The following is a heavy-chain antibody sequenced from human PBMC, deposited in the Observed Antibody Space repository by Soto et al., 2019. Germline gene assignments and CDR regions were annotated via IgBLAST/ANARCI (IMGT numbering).Heavy chain of an antibody. D-gene: IGHD4-17*01. CDR2: INPNSGNT. CDR1: GYIFTNYD. Sequence: QVQLVQSGAEVKKPGASVKVSCKASGYIFTNYDINWVRQATGQGLEYLGWINPNSGNTGYVQKFQGRVTMTRNTSIHTAYMELNSLRSEDTAVYYCAPRITYGDYSTWFDPWGQGTLVTVSS. V-gene: IGHV1-8*01. J-gene: IGHJ5*02. CDR3: APRITYGDYSTWFDP.